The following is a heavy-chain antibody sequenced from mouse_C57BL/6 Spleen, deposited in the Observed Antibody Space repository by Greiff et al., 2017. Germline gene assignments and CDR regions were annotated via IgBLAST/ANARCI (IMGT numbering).Heavy chain of an antibody. CDR1: GFSLTSYG. J-gene: IGHJ4*01. Sequence: VKLQESGPGLVQPSQSLSITCTVSGFSLTSYGIHWVSQSPGKGLEWLGVIWRGGSTDYNAAFMSRLSITKDTSKSQDFFKMNSLQADDTAIYYSAKSYSNYTYAMDYWGQGTSVTVSS. D-gene: IGHD2-5*01. V-gene: IGHV2-5*01. CDR3: AKSYSNYTYAMDY. CDR2: IWRGGST.